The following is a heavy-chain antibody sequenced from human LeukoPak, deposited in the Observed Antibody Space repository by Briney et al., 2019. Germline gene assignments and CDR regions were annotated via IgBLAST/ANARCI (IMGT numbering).Heavy chain of an antibody. J-gene: IGHJ4*02. CDR2: INHSGST. CDR3: ARFILAMDKFDY. V-gene: IGHV4-34*01. Sequence: SETLSLTCAVSGGSFSVYYWSWIRQPPGRGLEWIGEINHSGSTSYNPSLRGRVTISIEPSRNHFSLSLSSVTAADTAVYYCARFILAMDKFDYWGQGTLVTVSS. D-gene: IGHD5-18*01. CDR1: GGSFSVYY.